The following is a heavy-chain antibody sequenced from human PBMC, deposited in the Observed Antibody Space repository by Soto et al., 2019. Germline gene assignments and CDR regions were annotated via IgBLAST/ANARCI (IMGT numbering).Heavy chain of an antibody. Sequence: ASVKVSCKASGYTFTSYDINWVRQATGQGLEWMGWMNPNSGNTGYAQKFQGRVTMTRNTSISTAYMELSSLRSEDTAVYYCARGFLDIVVVPAAPHYCYYMDVWGKGTTVTVYS. V-gene: IGHV1-8*01. CDR2: MNPNSGNT. D-gene: IGHD2-2*01. J-gene: IGHJ6*03. CDR1: GYTFTSYD. CDR3: ARGFLDIVVVPAAPHYCYYMDV.